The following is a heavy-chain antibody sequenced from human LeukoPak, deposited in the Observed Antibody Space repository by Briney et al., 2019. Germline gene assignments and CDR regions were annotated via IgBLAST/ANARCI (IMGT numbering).Heavy chain of an antibody. Sequence: GGSLRLSCAASGFTFSSYSMMWVRQAPGKGLEWVSYISSSTTIYYADSVKGRFTISRDNAKNSVYLQMNSLRAEDTAVYYCAELGITMIGGVWGKGTTVTISS. CDR2: ISSSTTI. V-gene: IGHV3-48*01. D-gene: IGHD3-10*02. J-gene: IGHJ6*04. CDR3: AELGITMIGGV. CDR1: GFTFSSYS.